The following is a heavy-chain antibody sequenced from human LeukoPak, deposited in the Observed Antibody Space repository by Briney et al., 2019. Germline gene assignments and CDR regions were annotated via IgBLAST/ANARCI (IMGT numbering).Heavy chain of an antibody. CDR1: GFTFSSNA. J-gene: IGHJ4*02. CDR3: AKESGTTGTSCFDY. CDR2: ISGSGGNT. D-gene: IGHD1-1*01. Sequence: GGSLRLSCAASGFTFSSNAMTWVRQAPGQGLEWVSAISGSGGNTYHADSVKGRFTVSRDNSQNTLYLQMNSLRAEDTAVYYCAKESGTTGTSCFDYWGQGTLVTVSS. V-gene: IGHV3-23*01.